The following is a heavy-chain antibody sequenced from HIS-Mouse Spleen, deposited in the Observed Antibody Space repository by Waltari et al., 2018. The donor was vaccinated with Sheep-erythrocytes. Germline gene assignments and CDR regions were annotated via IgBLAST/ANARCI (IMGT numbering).Heavy chain of an antibody. CDR1: GFTFSSYG. CDR2: ISHDGSNK. Sequence: QVQLVASGGGLVHPGRSLRLSCAASGFTFSSYGMHWVRQDPGKGLGWVEVISHDGSNKYYADSVKGRFTISRDNSKNTLYLQMNSLRAEDTAVYYCAKREGYSNYYFDYWGQGTLVTVSS. D-gene: IGHD4-4*01. V-gene: IGHV3-30*18. J-gene: IGHJ4*02. CDR3: AKREGYSNYYFDY.